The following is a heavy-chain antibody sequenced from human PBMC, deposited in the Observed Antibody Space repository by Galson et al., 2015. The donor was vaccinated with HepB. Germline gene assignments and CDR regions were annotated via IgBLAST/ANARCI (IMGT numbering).Heavy chain of an antibody. J-gene: IGHJ4*02. Sequence: SLRLSCAASGFTFNNAWTNWVRQAPGKGLEWVGRIKSKIDGGTTDYAAPVKGRFTISRDDSKNTLYLQMNSLKTEDTAMYYCTAGPINDFWTNYYTHYYFDYWGQGSLVTVSS. CDR1: GFTFNNAW. CDR3: TAGPINDFWTNYYTHYYFDY. V-gene: IGHV3-15*01. D-gene: IGHD3/OR15-3a*01. CDR2: IKSKIDGGTT.